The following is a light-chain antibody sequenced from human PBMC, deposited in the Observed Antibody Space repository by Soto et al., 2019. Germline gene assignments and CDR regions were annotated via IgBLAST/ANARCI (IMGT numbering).Light chain of an antibody. CDR3: QQYSNWPT. CDR1: QSLLYSSNNKNF. J-gene: IGKJ5*01. Sequence: DIVMTQSPDSLAVSLGERATINCKSSQSLLYSSNNKNFLAWYQQRPGQAPRLLISGASTRATGTAARFSGSGSGTEFTLTISSLQSEDSALYYCQQYSNWPTFGQGTRLEIK. V-gene: IGKV4-1*01. CDR2: GAS.